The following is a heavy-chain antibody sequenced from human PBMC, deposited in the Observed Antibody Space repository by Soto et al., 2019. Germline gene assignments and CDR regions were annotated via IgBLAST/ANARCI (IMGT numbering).Heavy chain of an antibody. CDR1: GFSFSNYN. Sequence: GGSLRLSCAASGFSFSNYNMNWVRQAPGKGLEWVSIIYSSTSPIYYADSVKGRFTISRDNAKNSLYLQMNSLRAEDTAVYYCARDDFDYWGQGTLVTVSS. CDR2: IYSSTSPI. CDR3: ARDDFDY. J-gene: IGHJ4*02. V-gene: IGHV3-48*04.